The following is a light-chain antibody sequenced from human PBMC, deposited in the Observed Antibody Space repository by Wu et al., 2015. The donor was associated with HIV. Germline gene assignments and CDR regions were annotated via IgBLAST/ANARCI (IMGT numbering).Light chain of an antibody. CDR1: QDISSY. V-gene: IGKV1-9*01. CDR3: QQYISYSAWT. J-gene: IGKJ1*01. CDR2: AAS. Sequence: IQLTQSPSSLSASVGDRVTITCRASQDISSYLAWYQQKPGKAPKLLIYAASTLESGVPSRFSGSGSGTDFTLTISSLQPEDFAIYYCQQYISYSAWTFGLGTKVEIK.